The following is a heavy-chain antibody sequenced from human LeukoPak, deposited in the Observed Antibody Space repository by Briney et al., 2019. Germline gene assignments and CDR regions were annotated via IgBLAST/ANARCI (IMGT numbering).Heavy chain of an antibody. Sequence: PSETLSLTCTVSGGSISSYYWGWIRQPPGKGLEWIGSIYYSGSTYYNPSLKSRVTISVDTSKNQFSLKLSSVTAADTAVYYCASTYYYGSGSHDWGQGTLVTVSS. J-gene: IGHJ4*02. CDR3: ASTYYYGSGSHD. CDR1: GGSISSYY. CDR2: IYYSGST. V-gene: IGHV4-39*07. D-gene: IGHD3-10*01.